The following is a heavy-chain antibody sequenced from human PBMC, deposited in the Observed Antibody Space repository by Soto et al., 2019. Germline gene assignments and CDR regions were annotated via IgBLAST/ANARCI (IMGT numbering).Heavy chain of an antibody. Sequence: QVQLVQSGAEVKKPGASVKVSCKASGYTFTSYYMHWVRQAPGQGLEWMGIINTSGGSTSYAQQFQGRVTMTRDTSTSADYMELSSLRSEDTDVYYCARRRKAVGATDFDYWGQGTLVTVSS. J-gene: IGHJ4*02. CDR1: GYTFTSYY. V-gene: IGHV1-46*03. CDR2: INTSGGST. D-gene: IGHD1-26*01. CDR3: ARRRKAVGATDFDY.